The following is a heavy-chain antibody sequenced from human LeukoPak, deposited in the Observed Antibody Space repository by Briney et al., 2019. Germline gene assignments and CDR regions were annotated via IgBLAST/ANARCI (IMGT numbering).Heavy chain of an antibody. CDR2: ISYDGSNK. J-gene: IGHJ1*01. CDR1: GFTFSSYA. D-gene: IGHD2-21*02. V-gene: IGHV3-30*04. CDR3: ARDQKYCGGDCPAEYFQH. Sequence: GRSLRLSCAASGFTFSSYAMHWVRQAPGKGLEWVAVISYDGSNKYYADSVKGRFTISRDNSKSTLYLQMNSLRAEDTAVYYCARDQKYCGGDCPAEYFQHWGQGTLVTVSS.